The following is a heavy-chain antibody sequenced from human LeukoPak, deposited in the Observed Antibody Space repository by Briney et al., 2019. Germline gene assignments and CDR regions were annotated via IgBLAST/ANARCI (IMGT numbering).Heavy chain of an antibody. D-gene: IGHD6-19*01. Sequence: PGGSLRLSCAASGFTFSSYAMNWVRQAPGKGLEWVSTINSSGGSAYYADSVKGRFTISRDNSKNTLYLQMNSLRAEDTAVYYCATSSGWYPYFDYWGQGTLVTVSS. J-gene: IGHJ4*02. CDR1: GFTFSSYA. CDR2: INSSGGSA. V-gene: IGHV3-23*01. CDR3: ATSSGWYPYFDY.